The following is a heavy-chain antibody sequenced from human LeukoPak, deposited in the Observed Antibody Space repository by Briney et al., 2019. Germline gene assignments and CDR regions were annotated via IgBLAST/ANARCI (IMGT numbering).Heavy chain of an antibody. CDR1: GFTVSSNY. V-gene: IGHV3-53*01. Sequence: GGSLRLSCAASGFTVSSNYMSWVRQAPGKGLEWVSVIYSGGSTYYADSVKGRFTISRDNSKNTLYLQMNSLRAEDTAVYYCARRPPGYYYGMDVWGQGTTVTVSS. J-gene: IGHJ6*02. CDR2: IYSGGST. CDR3: ARRPPGYYYGMDV.